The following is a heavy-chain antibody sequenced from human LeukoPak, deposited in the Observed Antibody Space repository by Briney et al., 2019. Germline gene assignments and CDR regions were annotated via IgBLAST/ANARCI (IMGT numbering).Heavy chain of an antibody. CDR3: ARQYYDFWSGPYNWFDP. CDR1: GGSISSYY. D-gene: IGHD3-3*01. J-gene: IGHJ5*02. Sequence: SETLPLTCTVSGGSISSYYWSWIRQPPGKGLEWIGYIYYSGSTNYNPSLKSRVTISVDTSKNQFSLKLSSVTAADTAVYYCARQYYDFWSGPYNWFDPWGQGTLVTVSS. CDR2: IYYSGST. V-gene: IGHV4-59*01.